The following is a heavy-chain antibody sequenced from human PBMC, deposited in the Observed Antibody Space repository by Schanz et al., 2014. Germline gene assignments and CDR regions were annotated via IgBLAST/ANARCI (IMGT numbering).Heavy chain of an antibody. J-gene: IGHJ3*02. CDR1: GFTVSAYS. D-gene: IGHD4-17*01. CDR3: AKDPHKDYGGKPQTFDI. Sequence: EVQVVESGGGLVRPGGSLRLSCSGFTVSAYSANWVRQAPGKGLEWVSSISSSGGHIYYADSVKGRFTITRDIAKNSLSLQMNSLRAEDTALYYCAKDPHKDYGGKPQTFDIWGQGTMVTVSS. V-gene: IGHV3-21*02. CDR2: ISSSGGHI.